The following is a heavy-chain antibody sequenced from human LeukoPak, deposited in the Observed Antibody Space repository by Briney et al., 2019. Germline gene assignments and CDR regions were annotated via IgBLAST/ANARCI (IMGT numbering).Heavy chain of an antibody. J-gene: IGHJ5*02. V-gene: IGHV3-20*04. CDR3: AREPGLAVAGTGNWFDP. CDR2: INWNGGST. Sequence: GGSLRLSCAASGFTFDDYGMSWVRQAPGKGLEWVSGINWNGGSTGYADSVKGRFTISRDNAKNSLYLQVNSLRAEDTALYYCAREPGLAVAGTGNWFDPWGQGTLVTVSS. CDR1: GFTFDDYG. D-gene: IGHD6-19*01.